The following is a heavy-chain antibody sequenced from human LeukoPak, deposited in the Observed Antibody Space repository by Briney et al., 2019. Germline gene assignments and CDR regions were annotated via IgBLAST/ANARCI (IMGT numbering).Heavy chain of an antibody. V-gene: IGHV3-9*01. J-gene: IGHJ6*02. Sequence: PGRSLRLSCAASGFTFDDYAMHWVRQAPGRGLEWVSGISWNSGSIGYADSVKGRFTISRDNAKNSLHLQMNSLRAEDTALYYCAKTGSGWYQRNYYYGMDVWGQGTTVTVSS. D-gene: IGHD6-19*01. CDR3: AKTGSGWYQRNYYYGMDV. CDR1: GFTFDDYA. CDR2: ISWNSGSI.